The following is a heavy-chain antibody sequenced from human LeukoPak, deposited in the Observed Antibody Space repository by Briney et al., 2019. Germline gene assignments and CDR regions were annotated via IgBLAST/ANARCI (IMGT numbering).Heavy chain of an antibody. Sequence: ASVKVSCKASGYTFTSYYMHWVRQAPGQGLEWMGIINPSGGSTSYAQKFQGRVTMTRDTSTSTVYMELSSLRSEDTAVYYCARVFDPDTAMGLDYYYGMDVWGQGTTVTVSS. V-gene: IGHV1-46*01. CDR3: ARVFDPDTAMGLDYYYGMDV. CDR1: GYTFTSYY. J-gene: IGHJ6*02. CDR2: INPSGGST. D-gene: IGHD5-18*01.